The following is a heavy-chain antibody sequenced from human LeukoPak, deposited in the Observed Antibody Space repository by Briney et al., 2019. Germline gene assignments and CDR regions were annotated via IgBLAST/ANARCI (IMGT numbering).Heavy chain of an antibody. Sequence: SETLSLTCTVSGGSISDYSRSWIRQPPGKGLEWMGNIYYSGSANHNPSPKSRVTISRDTSKNQFSLKLTSVTTADTAVYYCARAGGVKTAALDLDYWGQGTLVTVSS. V-gene: IGHV4-59*01. CDR1: GGSISDYS. D-gene: IGHD6-25*01. CDR3: ARAGGVKTAALDLDY. J-gene: IGHJ4*02. CDR2: IYYSGSA.